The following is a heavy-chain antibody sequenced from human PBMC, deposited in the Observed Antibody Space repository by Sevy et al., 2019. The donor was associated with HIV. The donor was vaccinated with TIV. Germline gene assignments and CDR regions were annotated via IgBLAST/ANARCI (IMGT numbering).Heavy chain of an antibody. CDR3: ARGLAALPGYYYGLDV. Sequence: GGSLRLSCAASGFTFSSYAMNWVRQAPGKGLEWVALISYDGNNKYYADSVKGRFTISRDNSKNTLYLQMNSLRGEDKAFYYCARGLAALPGYYYGLDVWGQGTTVTVSS. CDR2: ISYDGNNK. V-gene: IGHV3-30*04. D-gene: IGHD6-6*01. CDR1: GFTFSSYA. J-gene: IGHJ6*02.